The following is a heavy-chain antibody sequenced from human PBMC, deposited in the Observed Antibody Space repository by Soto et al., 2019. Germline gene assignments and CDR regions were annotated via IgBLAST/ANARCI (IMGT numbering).Heavy chain of an antibody. J-gene: IGHJ5*01. CDR1: GFTFRNFG. V-gene: IGHV3-33*01. Sequence: QEQLVESGGGVVQPGRSLRLSCAASGFTFRNFGMHWVRQAPGKGLEWVAVIWNDGSNMYYADSVRGRFTISRDNSKNTLYLVMNSLRAAEMGVYYCARDRALGVTIPWFHFCGQGTLVTVSS. CDR3: ARDRALGVTIPWFHF. D-gene: IGHD2-21*01. CDR2: IWNDGSNM.